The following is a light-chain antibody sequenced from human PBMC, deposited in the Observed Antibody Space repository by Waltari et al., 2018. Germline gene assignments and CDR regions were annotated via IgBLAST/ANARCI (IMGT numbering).Light chain of an antibody. Sequence: QTVVTQEPSLSVSPGGTVTLTCALSSGSVSSTSYPTWYQQTPGQPPRAVGYKGIGRSSGVPDRFSGSILGNTAALTITEAQADDESDYYCSMYMGSGVWVFGGGTKLTVL. J-gene: IGLJ3*02. CDR1: SGSVSSTSY. V-gene: IGLV8-61*01. CDR3: SMYMGSGVWV. CDR2: KGI.